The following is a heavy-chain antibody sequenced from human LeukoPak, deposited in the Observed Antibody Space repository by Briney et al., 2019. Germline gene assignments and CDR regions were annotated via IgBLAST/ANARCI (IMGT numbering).Heavy chain of an antibody. V-gene: IGHV4-39*01. CDR1: GGSISSSSYY. Sequence: SETLSLTCTVSGGSISSSSYYWGWIRQPPGKGLEWIGSIYYSGSTYYNPSLKSRVTISVDTSKNQFSLKLSSVTAADTAVYYCARHYYYDSSGYYYVSIWFDYWGQGTLVTVSS. CDR2: IYYSGST. D-gene: IGHD3-22*01. CDR3: ARHYYYDSSGYYYVSIWFDY. J-gene: IGHJ4*02.